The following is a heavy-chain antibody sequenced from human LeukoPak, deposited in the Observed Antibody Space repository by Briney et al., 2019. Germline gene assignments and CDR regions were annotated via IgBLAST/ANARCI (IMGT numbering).Heavy chain of an antibody. D-gene: IGHD4-17*01. V-gene: IGHV1-8*01. CDR2: MNPNSGNT. Sequence: ASVKVSCKASGYTFTSYDINWVRQATGQGLEWMGWMNPNSGNTGYAQKFQGRVTMTRNTSISTAYMELSSPRSEDTAVYYCARGRPTYASLDYWGQGTLVTVSS. J-gene: IGHJ4*02. CDR1: GYTFTSYD. CDR3: ARGRPTYASLDY.